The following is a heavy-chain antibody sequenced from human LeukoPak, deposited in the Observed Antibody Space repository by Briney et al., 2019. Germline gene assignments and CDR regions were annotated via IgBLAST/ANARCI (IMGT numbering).Heavy chain of an antibody. V-gene: IGHV1-18*01. D-gene: IGHD3-22*01. CDR1: GYTFTSYG. J-gene: IGHJ4*02. CDR2: ISAYNGNT. CDR3: ARTPDYYDDSSGYYDY. Sequence: ASVKVSRKASGYTFTSYGISWVRQAPGQGLEWMGWISAYNGNTNYAQKLQGRVTMTTDTSTSTAYMELRSLRSDDTAVYYCARTPDYYDDSSGYYDYWGQGTLVTVSS.